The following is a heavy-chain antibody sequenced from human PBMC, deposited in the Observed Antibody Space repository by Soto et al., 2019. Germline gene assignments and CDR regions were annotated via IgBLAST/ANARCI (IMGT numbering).Heavy chain of an antibody. CDR3: ATRYSNVHQ. J-gene: IGHJ1*01. D-gene: IGHD5-18*01. Sequence: ASVEVTCRASGYTFTGYYIHRVRPAPGQGLEWMGWINPNSGGTFYAQEFQGRFAMTRDPSINTANMELSSLRSADTPVNFCATRYSNVHQWAQDPLVTVSS. V-gene: IGHV1-2*02. CDR1: GYTFTGYY. CDR2: INPNSGGT.